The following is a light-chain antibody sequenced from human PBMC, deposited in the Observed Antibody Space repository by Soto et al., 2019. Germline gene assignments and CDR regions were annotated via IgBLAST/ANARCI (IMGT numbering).Light chain of an antibody. V-gene: IGKV3-15*01. CDR3: QHYNYWPYT. Sequence: EIVMTQSPATLSLSPGERATLSCRASQTIDNTLAWYQRKPGLAPRLLIYDASTRATGVPARFSGSGSGKDFTLTISSLQSEDFAVYYCQHYNYWPYTFGQGTNVDI. CDR2: DAS. CDR1: QTIDNT. J-gene: IGKJ2*01.